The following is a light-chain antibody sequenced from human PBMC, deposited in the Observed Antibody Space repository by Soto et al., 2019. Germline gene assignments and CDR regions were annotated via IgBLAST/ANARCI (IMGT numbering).Light chain of an antibody. J-gene: IGKJ1*01. Sequence: IVFTQSPTTLSLSPGERATLSCRASQSVSSYLAWYQQRPGQAPRLLIYGASTRATGVPTRFSGSGSGTEFTLTISSLQSEDLAVYHCQQYNKWPQTFGQGTKVDIK. CDR1: QSVSSY. V-gene: IGKV3-15*01. CDR2: GAS. CDR3: QQYNKWPQT.